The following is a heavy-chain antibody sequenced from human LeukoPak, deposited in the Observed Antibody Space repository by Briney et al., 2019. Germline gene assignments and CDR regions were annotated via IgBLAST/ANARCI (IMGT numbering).Heavy chain of an antibody. CDR2: IKQDGSEK. CDR3: ARRRAVGATHNWFDP. Sequence: GGSLRLSCAASGFTFSSYWMSWVRQAPGKGLEWVANIKQDGSEKYYVDSVKGRFTISRDNAKNSLYLQMNSLRAEDTAVYYCARRRAVGATHNWFDPWGQGTLVTVSS. D-gene: IGHD1-26*01. CDR1: GFTFSSYW. J-gene: IGHJ5*02. V-gene: IGHV3-7*03.